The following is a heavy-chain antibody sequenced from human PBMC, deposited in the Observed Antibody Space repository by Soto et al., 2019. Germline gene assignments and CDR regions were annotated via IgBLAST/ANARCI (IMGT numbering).Heavy chain of an antibody. Sequence: SETLSLTCAVSGDSISSSVWRTWVRQPPGKGLEWIGEVFHTGNTNYNPSLKSRVTMSVDKSTNEFSLKVTSVTAADTAIYYCARKAWVRFDYWGQGALVTV. CDR1: GDSISSSVW. V-gene: IGHV4-4*02. J-gene: IGHJ4*02. CDR3: ARKAWVRFDY. CDR2: VFHTGNT. D-gene: IGHD7-27*01.